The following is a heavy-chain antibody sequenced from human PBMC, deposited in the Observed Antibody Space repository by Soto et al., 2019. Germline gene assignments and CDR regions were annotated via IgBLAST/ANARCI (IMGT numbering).Heavy chain of an antibody. V-gene: IGHV4-59*08. CDR1: GGSISSYY. CDR3: ARLLYGSGSWFDP. D-gene: IGHD3-10*01. Sequence: SETLSLTCTVSGGSISSYYWSWIRQPPGKGLEWIGYIYYSGSSNYNPSLKSRVTISVDTSKNQFSLKLSSVTAADTAVYYCARLLYGSGSWFDPWGQGTLVTVSS. J-gene: IGHJ5*02. CDR2: IYYSGSS.